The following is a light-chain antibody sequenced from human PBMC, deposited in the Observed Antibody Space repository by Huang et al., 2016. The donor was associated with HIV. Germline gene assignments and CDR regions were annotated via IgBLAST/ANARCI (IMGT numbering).Light chain of an antibody. J-gene: IGKJ4*01. CDR1: HRVGNY. V-gene: IGKV3-11*01. CDR2: DTS. CDR3: QQRSSGVT. Sequence: IVLTQSPATLSWYPGERVTLSCRASHRVGNYIAWYQQHPCQSPRRLVYDTSSRAPGTPVRFSGSGSGTDFTLTISSLESEDFAVYYCQQRSSGVTFGGGTKVQVK.